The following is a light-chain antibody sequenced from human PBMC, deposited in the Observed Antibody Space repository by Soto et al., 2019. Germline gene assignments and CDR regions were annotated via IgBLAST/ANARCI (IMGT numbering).Light chain of an antibody. J-gene: IGKJ4*01. V-gene: IGKV1-33*01. CDR1: QDISNY. CDR2: YAS. CDR3: QQYENPLLT. Sequence: DIQMTQSPSSLSASVGDRVTITCQASQDISNYLNWYQQKPGKAPKLLIYYASNLETGVPSRFSGSVSGTDFTFTISGLQPEDTATYYCQQYENPLLTFGGGTKVEIK.